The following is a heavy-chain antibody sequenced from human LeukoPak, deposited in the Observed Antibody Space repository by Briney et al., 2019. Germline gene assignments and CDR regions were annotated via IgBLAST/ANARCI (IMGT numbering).Heavy chain of an antibody. CDR2: ISGTGGAT. Sequence: GGSLRLSCAASGFTFSTFAMSWVRQVPGKGLEWVSGISGTGGATHYADSVRGRLTISRDNSKNTMYLQMNSLSVEDTAVYYCARGHYGLDVWGQGTTVTVSS. CDR1: GFTFSTFA. J-gene: IGHJ6*02. CDR3: ARGHYGLDV. V-gene: IGHV3-23*01.